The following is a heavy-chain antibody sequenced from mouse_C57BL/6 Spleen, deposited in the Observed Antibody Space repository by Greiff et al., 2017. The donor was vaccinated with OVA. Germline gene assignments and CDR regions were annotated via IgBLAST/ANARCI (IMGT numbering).Heavy chain of an antibody. CDR2: LNPNYGTP. CDR3: ARNYGSSYPYAMDY. V-gene: IGHV1-39*01. J-gene: IGHJ4*01. Sequence: SGPELVKPGASVQISCKASGYSFTDYTMNWVKQSHGKSLEWIGVLNPNYGTPSYNPKFKGKATLTVDQSSSTAYMQLNSLTSEDSAVYYCARNYGSSYPYAMDYWGQGTSVTVSS. CDR1: GYSFTDYT. D-gene: IGHD1-1*01.